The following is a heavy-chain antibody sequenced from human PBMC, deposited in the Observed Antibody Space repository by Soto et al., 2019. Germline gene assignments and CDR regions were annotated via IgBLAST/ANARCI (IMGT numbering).Heavy chain of an antibody. CDR2: IIPIFGTA. CDR3: ARDLDRGGTDWFDP. J-gene: IGHJ5*02. V-gene: IGHV1-69*01. D-gene: IGHD1-26*01. Sequence: QVQLVQSGAEVKKPGSSVTVSCKASGGTFSSYAISWVRQAPGQGLEWMGGIIPIFGTANYAQKFQGRVTITADESTSTAYMELSSLRSEDTAVYYCARDLDRGGTDWFDPWGQGTLVTVSS. CDR1: GGTFSSYA.